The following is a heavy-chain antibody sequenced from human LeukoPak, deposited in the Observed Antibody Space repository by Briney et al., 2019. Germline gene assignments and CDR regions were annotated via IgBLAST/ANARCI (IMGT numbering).Heavy chain of an antibody. D-gene: IGHD3-10*01. Sequence: GGSLRLSCAASGFTFSSYAVNWVRQAPGKGLEWVSAITSSYIREHYADSVKGRFTISRDNPKNTLYLQLDSLRAEDTAVYYCARERRSFSLVRGVSAAFDYWGQGALVTVSS. J-gene: IGHJ4*02. V-gene: IGHV3-23*05. CDR1: GFTFSSYA. CDR2: ITSSYIRE. CDR3: ARERRSFSLVRGVSAAFDY.